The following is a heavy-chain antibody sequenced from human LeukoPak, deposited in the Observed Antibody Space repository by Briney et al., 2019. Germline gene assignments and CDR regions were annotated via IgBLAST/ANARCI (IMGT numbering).Heavy chain of an antibody. J-gene: IGHJ6*03. D-gene: IGHD1-1*01. CDR2: IISSSSYI. CDR1: GFTFSSDS. CDR3: ARGKYPDNDDYMDV. Sequence: AGTLRLSCAASGFTFSSDSMNWFRQAPGKRLQGVSSIISSSSYIYYADSLKSRFTISIDTAKNHLYLQMNSLRAEDAALYYCARGKYPDNDDYMDVWGKGTTVTVSS. V-gene: IGHV3-21*04.